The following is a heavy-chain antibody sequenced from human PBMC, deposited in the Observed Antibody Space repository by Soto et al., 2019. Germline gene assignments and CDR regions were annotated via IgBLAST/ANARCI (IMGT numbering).Heavy chain of an antibody. Sequence: EVQLVESGGGLVQPGGSLRLSCAASGFTFSSYSINWVRQAPGKGLEWVSYISSSSSTIYYADSVKGRFTISRDNAKNELYLKMNSLRAEDTAVYYCARALHLGEVSFVYWGQGTLVTVSS. V-gene: IGHV3-48*01. CDR3: ARALHLGEVSFVY. J-gene: IGHJ4*02. D-gene: IGHD3-16*02. CDR2: ISSSSSTI. CDR1: GFTFSSYS.